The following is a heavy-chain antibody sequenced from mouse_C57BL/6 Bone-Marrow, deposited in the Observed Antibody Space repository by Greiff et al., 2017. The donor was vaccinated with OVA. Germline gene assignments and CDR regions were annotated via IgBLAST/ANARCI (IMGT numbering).Heavy chain of an antibody. CDR1: GYTFTSYW. CDR2: IDPNSGGT. Sequence: QVQLQQPGAELVKPGASVKLSCKASGYTFTSYWMHWVKQRPGRGLEWIGRIDPNSGGTKYTEKFKSKATLTVDKPSSTAYMQLSSLTSEDSAVYYCARGAYYYGSSAFAYWGQGTLVTVSA. CDR3: ARGAYYYGSSAFAY. V-gene: IGHV1-72*01. D-gene: IGHD1-1*01. J-gene: IGHJ3*01.